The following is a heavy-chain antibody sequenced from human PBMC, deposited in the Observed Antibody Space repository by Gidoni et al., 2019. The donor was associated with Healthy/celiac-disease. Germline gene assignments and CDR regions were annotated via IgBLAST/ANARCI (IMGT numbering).Heavy chain of an antibody. V-gene: IGHV3-11*06. CDR1: GFTFSDYY. J-gene: IGHJ4*02. CDR3: ARGDSSGWYYFDY. D-gene: IGHD6-19*01. Sequence: QVQLVESGGGLVKPGGSLRLSCAASGFTFSDYYMSWIRQAPGKGLEWVSYISSSSSYTNYADSVKGRFTISRDNAKNSLYLQMNSLRAEDTAVYYCARGDSSGWYYFDYWGQGTLVTVSS. CDR2: ISSSSSYT.